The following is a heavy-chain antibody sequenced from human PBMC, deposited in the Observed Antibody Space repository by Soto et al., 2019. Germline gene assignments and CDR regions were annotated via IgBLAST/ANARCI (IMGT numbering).Heavy chain of an antibody. V-gene: IGHV1-3*01. CDR3: ARDQKGDYSLYYGMDV. Sequence: QVQLVQSGAEVKKPGASVKVSCKASGYTFTSYAMHWVRQAPGQRLEWMGWINAGNGNTKYSQKFQGRVTITRDTSASTAYMELSSLRSEDTAVYYCARDQKGDYSLYYGMDVWGQGTTVTVSS. CDR2: INAGNGNT. CDR1: GYTFTSYA. J-gene: IGHJ6*02. D-gene: IGHD4-17*01.